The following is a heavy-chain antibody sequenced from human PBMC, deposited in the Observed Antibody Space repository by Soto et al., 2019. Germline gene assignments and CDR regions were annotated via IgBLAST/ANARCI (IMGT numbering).Heavy chain of an antibody. CDR2: IRSRANHYAT. Sequence: EVQLVESGGGLVRPGGSVRLSCAASGFTFSVSSMHWVRQASGKGLEWLGRIRSRANHYATTYSESLKGRVIISRDDSQDTMFLEMSSLRTEDTAMYYCAIEGVGFGHWGQGTLVTVSS. V-gene: IGHV3-73*01. CDR1: GFTFSVSS. D-gene: IGHD3-16*01. CDR3: AIEGVGFGH. J-gene: IGHJ4*02.